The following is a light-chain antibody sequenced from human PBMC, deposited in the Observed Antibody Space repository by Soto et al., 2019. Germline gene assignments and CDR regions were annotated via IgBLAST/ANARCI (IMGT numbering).Light chain of an antibody. Sequence: DIQMTQSPSSLSASVGDRVTITCRASQGISNYLAWYQQKPGKVPRLLIYAASTLHSGVPSRFSGSGSGTDFTLTITTLQPEDVATYYCQKYDGVPRAFGGGPKVDI. J-gene: IGKJ4*01. V-gene: IGKV1-27*01. CDR3: QKYDGVPRA. CDR2: AAS. CDR1: QGISNY.